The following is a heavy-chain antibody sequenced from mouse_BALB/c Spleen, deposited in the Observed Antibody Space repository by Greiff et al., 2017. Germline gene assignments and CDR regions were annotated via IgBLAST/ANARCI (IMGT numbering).Heavy chain of an antibody. Sequence: QVQLQQSGAELARPGASVKLSCKASGYTFTSYWMQWVKQRPGQGLEWIGAIYPGDGDTRYTQKFKGKATLTADKSSSTAYMQLSSLASEDSAVYYCARGAPDYGGQGTTLTVSA. CDR2: IYPGDGDT. J-gene: IGHJ2*01. CDR3: ARGAPDY. CDR1: GYTFTSYW. V-gene: IGHV1-87*01.